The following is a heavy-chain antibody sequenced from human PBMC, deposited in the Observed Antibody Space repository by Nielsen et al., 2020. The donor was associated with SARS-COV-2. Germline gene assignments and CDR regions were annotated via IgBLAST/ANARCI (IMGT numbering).Heavy chain of an antibody. CDR2: FDPEDGET. Sequence: ASVKVSCKVSGYTLTELSMHWVRQAPGKGLEWMGGFDPEDGETIYAQKFQGRVTMTRDTSTSTVYMELSSLRSEDTAVYYCAIPTVTTLDYWGQGTLVTVSS. J-gene: IGHJ4*02. D-gene: IGHD4-17*01. CDR3: AIPTVTTLDY. CDR1: GYTLTELS. V-gene: IGHV1-24*01.